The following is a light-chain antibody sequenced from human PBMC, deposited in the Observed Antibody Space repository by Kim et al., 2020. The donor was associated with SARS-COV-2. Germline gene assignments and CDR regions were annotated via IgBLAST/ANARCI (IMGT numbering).Light chain of an antibody. CDR3: QSYDSSNHGV. CDR1: SGSIASNY. V-gene: IGLV6-57*01. J-gene: IGLJ3*02. CDR2: EDN. Sequence: KTVTNTCTSSSGSIASNYVQWDQQRPGSSPTTVIYEDNHRPSGVPDRFSGSSDSSSNSASLTISGLKTEDETDYYCQSYDSSNHGVFGGGTQLTVL.